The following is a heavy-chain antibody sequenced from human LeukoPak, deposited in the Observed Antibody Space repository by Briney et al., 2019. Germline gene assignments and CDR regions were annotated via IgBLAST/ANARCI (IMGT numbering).Heavy chain of an antibody. CDR1: GFTVSNYD. J-gene: IGHJ4*02. Sequence: GGSLRLSCAASGFTVSNYDMTWVRQAPGKGLEWVSAISAGGVDTSYAASVRGRFTISRDNSKSTLYLQMNSLTAEDTAVYYCAAKEGFTGYLSGSFEYWGQGTLVTVSS. CDR2: ISAGGVDT. D-gene: IGHD3-9*01. V-gene: IGHV3-23*01. CDR3: AAKEGFTGYLSGSFEY.